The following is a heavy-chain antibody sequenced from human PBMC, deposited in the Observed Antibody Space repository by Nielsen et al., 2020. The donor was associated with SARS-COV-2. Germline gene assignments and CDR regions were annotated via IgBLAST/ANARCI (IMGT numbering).Heavy chain of an antibody. V-gene: IGHV1-2*06. Sequence: ASVKVSCKASGSTSTGYYIHWVRQAPGQGLEWMGRINLNSGGTNYVQKYQDRVTMTRDTSITTGYMQLSSLRPADTAMYYCARSLITLAGNLYFDLWGRCTLVTVPS. J-gene: IGHJ2*01. D-gene: IGHD3-16*01. CDR2: INLNSGGT. CDR3: ARSLITLAGNLYFDL. CDR1: GSTSTGYY.